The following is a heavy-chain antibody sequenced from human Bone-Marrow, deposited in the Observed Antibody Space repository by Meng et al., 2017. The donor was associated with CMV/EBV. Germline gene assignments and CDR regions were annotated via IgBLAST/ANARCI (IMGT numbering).Heavy chain of an antibody. CDR1: GFTFSDYY. D-gene: IGHD3-16*01. CDR2: ISSSSSYI. Sequence: GGSLRLSCAASGFTFSDYYMSWIRQAPGKGLEWVSSISSSSSYIYYADSVKGRFTISRDNAKNSLYLQMNSLRAEDTAVYYCARLGQSVAATYYFDYWGQGTLVTVSS. CDR3: ARLGQSVAATYYFDY. J-gene: IGHJ4*02. V-gene: IGHV3-11*06.